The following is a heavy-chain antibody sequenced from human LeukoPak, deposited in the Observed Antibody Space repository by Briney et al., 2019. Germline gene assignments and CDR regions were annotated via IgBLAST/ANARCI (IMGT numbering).Heavy chain of an antibody. CDR1: GYTLTELS. J-gene: IGHJ6*04. V-gene: IGHV1-24*01. D-gene: IGHD2-2*01. CDR2: FDPEDGET. Sequence: ASVNVSCKVSGYTLTELSMHWVRQAPGKGLEWMGGFDPEDGETIYAQKFQGRVTMTEDTSTDTAYMELSSLRSEDTAVYYCATRYCSSTSCFISYGMDVWGKGTTVTVSS. CDR3: ATRYCSSTSCFISYGMDV.